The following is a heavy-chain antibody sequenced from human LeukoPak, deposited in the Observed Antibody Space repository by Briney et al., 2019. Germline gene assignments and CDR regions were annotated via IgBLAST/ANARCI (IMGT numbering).Heavy chain of an antibody. CDR1: GGSISSYY. D-gene: IGHD3-3*01. Sequence: EXXSLTCSVSGGSISSYYWSWIRQPPGKGLEWIGYIYYSGSTNYNPSLTSRVTISVDTSKNQFSLQLSSVAAADTAVYYCARDFFGMPWKKHLDQNWFDPWGQGTLVTVSS. CDR3: ARDFFGMPWKKHLDQNWFDP. V-gene: IGHV4-59*01. CDR2: IYYSGST. J-gene: IGHJ5*02.